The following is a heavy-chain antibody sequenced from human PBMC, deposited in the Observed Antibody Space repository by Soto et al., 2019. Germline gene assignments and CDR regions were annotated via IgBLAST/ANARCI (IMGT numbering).Heavy chain of an antibody. J-gene: IGHJ4*02. CDR2: ISYDGSNK. D-gene: IGHD3-9*01. V-gene: IGHV3-30*18. CDR1: GFTFSSYG. CDR3: AKEREGGDDFDWLLSYYFDY. Sequence: GGSLRLSCAASGFTFSSYGMHWVRQAPGKGLEWVAVISYDGSNKYYADSVKGRFTISRDNSKNTLYLQMNSLRAGDTAVYYCAKEREGGDDFDWLLSYYFDYWGQGTLVTVSS.